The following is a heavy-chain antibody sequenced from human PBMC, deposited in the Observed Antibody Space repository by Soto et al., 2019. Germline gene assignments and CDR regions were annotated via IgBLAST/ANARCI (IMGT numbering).Heavy chain of an antibody. CDR1: GFTFSSYA. V-gene: IGHV3-23*01. D-gene: IGHD2-15*01. Sequence: GGSLRLSCAASGFTFSSYAMSWVRQAPGKGLEWVSAISTSGTSTYYADSVKGRFTISRDNSKITLYLQMNSLRAEDTAVYYCAKGYSSFDYWGQGTLVTVSS. CDR2: ISTSGTST. J-gene: IGHJ4*02. CDR3: AKGYSSFDY.